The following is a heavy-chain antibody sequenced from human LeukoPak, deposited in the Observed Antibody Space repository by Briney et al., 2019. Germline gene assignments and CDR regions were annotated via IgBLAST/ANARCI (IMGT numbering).Heavy chain of an antibody. Sequence: SETLSLTCTVSGGSISSGSYYWSWIRQPPGQGLEWIGDVTHNGGTYYNWSLKSRVTISIDTSKNQFSLKLNSVTAADTAVYYCARSHYYHTSGHLVAFDIWGHGTMVPVSS. D-gene: IGHD3-22*01. CDR2: VTHNGGT. V-gene: IGHV4-39*07. CDR1: GGSISSGSYY. CDR3: ARSHYYHTSGHLVAFDI. J-gene: IGHJ3*02.